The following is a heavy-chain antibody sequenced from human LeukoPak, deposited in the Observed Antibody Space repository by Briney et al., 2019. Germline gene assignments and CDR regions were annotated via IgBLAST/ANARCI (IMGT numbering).Heavy chain of an antibody. J-gene: IGHJ4*02. CDR2: ISGSGGST. Sequence: GSLRLSCAASGFTFSSYAMSWVRQAPGKGLEWVSGISGSGGSTYYADSVKGRFTISRDNSKNTLYLQMNSLRAEDTAVYYCAQDPPRRAAGTGVYWGQGTLVTVSS. CDR3: AQDPPRRAAGTGVY. D-gene: IGHD1-1*01. V-gene: IGHV3-23*01. CDR1: GFTFSSYA.